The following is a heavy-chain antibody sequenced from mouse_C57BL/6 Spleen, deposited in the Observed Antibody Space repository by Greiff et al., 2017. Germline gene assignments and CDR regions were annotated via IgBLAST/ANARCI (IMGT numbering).Heavy chain of an antibody. J-gene: IGHJ4*01. Sequence: EVKLMESGAELVRPGASVKLSCTASGFNIKDDYMHWVKQRPEQGLEWIGWIDPENGDTEYASKFQGKATITADTSSNTAYLQLSSLTSEDTAVYYCTKNYDYDDAMDYWGQGTSVTVSS. V-gene: IGHV14-4*01. CDR3: TKNYDYDDAMDY. CDR2: IDPENGDT. D-gene: IGHD2-4*01. CDR1: GFNIKDDY.